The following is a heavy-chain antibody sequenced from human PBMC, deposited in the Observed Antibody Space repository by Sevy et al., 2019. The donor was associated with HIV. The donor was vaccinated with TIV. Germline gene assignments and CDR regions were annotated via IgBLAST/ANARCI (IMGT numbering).Heavy chain of an antibody. Sequence: SETLSLTCAVSGYSISSGYYWGWIRQPPGKGLEWIGSIYHSGSTYYNPSLKSRVTISVDTSKNRFSLKLSSVTAADTAVYYCARDWGCSSTSCSWHYGMDVWGQGTTVTVSS. CDR1: GYSISSGYY. J-gene: IGHJ6*02. D-gene: IGHD2-2*01. CDR2: IYHSGST. V-gene: IGHV4-38-2*02. CDR3: ARDWGCSSTSCSWHYGMDV.